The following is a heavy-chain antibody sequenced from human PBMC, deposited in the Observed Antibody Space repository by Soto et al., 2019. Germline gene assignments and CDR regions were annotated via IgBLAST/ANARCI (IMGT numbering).Heavy chain of an antibody. CDR2: IRSKAYGGTT. Sequence: GGSLNLSCPASGFHICYYAMSWVRQTPGKGLEWVGFIRSKAYGGTTEYAASVKGRFTISRDDSKSIAYLQMNSLKTEDTAVYYCTRERHAVADLWGQGTMVT. CDR3: TRERHAVADL. D-gene: IGHD6-19*01. CDR1: GFHICYYA. J-gene: IGHJ3*01. V-gene: IGHV3-49*04.